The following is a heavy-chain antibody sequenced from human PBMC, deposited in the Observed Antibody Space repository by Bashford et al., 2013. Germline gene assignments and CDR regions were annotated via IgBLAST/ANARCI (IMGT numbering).Heavy chain of an antibody. Sequence: GGSLRLSCAASGFTFSTYGMHWVRQGPGKGLEWVAVISYDGRNQYYADSVKGRFTVSRDNSRNTLYLQMSSLKAEDTAVYYCAKVLGQKGLEATFWGWDKPARPVFDYWGRGNPSVTVSS. CDR2: ISYDGRNQ. CDR3: AKVLGQKGLEATFWGWDKPARPVFDY. CDR1: GFTFSTYG. V-gene: IGHV3-30*18. J-gene: IGHJ4*02. D-gene: IGHD1-26*01.